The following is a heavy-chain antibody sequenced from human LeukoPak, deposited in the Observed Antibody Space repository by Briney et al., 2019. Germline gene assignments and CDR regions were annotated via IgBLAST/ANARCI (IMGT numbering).Heavy chain of an antibody. J-gene: IGHJ3*02. CDR3: ARGSGSFDI. Sequence: PGGSLRLSCAASGLTFSFYWMNWVRQAPGNGLEWVANIKQDGSDKYYVDSVKGRFTISRDNAKNSLYLQMNSLRAEDTAVYYCARGSGSFDIWGQGTMVTVSS. V-gene: IGHV3-7*04. CDR1: GLTFSFYW. CDR2: IKQDGSDK. D-gene: IGHD1-26*01.